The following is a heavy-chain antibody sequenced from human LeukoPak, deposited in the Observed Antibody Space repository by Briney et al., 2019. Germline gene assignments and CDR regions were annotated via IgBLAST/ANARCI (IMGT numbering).Heavy chain of an antibody. Sequence: ASVKVSCKASGYTFTGYYMHWVRQAPGQGLEWMGWINPNSGGTNYAQKFQGRVTMTRDTSISTAYMELSRLRSDDTAVYYCARVTRLRGSGSYPYWGQGTLVTVSS. CDR1: GYTFTGYY. D-gene: IGHD3-10*01. CDR3: ARVTRLRGSGSYPY. J-gene: IGHJ4*02. CDR2: INPNSGGT. V-gene: IGHV1-2*02.